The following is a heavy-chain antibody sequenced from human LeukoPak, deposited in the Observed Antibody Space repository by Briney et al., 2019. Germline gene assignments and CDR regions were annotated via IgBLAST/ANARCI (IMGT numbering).Heavy chain of an antibody. D-gene: IGHD6-13*01. CDR3: AKDPGGIAAAGKQADYYYYMDV. CDR2: ISWDGGSI. V-gene: IGHV3-43D*03. J-gene: IGHJ6*03. CDR1: GFTFDDYA. Sequence: GGSLRLSCAASGFTFDDYAMHWVRQAPGKGLEWVSLISWDGGSIYYADSVKGRFTISRDNSKNTLYLQMNSVRAEDTAVYYCAKDPGGIAAAGKQADYYYYMDVWGKGTTVTVSS.